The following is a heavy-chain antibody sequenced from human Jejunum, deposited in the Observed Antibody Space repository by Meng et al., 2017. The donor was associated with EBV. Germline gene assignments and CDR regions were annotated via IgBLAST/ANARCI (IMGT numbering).Heavy chain of an antibody. CDR3: ASDISTATFGY. D-gene: IGHD2-21*02. CDR2: INTRTGNP. CDR1: GYTFSRYA. V-gene: IGHV7-4-1*02. Sequence: QVQLVQSGSELKKPGASVKVSFKASGYTFSRYAMNWVRQAPGQGLEWMGWINTRTGNPAYAQGFTGRFVFSLDTSVSTAYLQISSLKAEDTAVYYCASDISTATFGYWGQGTLVTVSS. J-gene: IGHJ4*02.